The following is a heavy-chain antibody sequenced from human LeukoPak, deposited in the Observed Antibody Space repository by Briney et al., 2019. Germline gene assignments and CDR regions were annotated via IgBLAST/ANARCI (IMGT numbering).Heavy chain of an antibody. Sequence: GGSLRLSCAASGLTFSDYYMSWIRQAPGKGLEWVSYISSSGSTIYYADSVKGRFTISRDNAKNSLYLQMNSLRAEDTAVYYCARSNCGGDCYHLDYWGQGTLVTVSS. CDR2: ISSSGSTI. CDR3: ARSNCGGDCYHLDY. CDR1: GLTFSDYY. V-gene: IGHV3-11*01. J-gene: IGHJ4*02. D-gene: IGHD2-21*02.